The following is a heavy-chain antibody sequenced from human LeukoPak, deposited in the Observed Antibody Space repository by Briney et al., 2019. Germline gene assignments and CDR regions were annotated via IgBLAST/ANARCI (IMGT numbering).Heavy chain of an antibody. CDR1: GDSVSSNSAV. CDR2: IYYRSKWYN. D-gene: IGHD2-15*01. Sequence: SQTLSLTCAISGDSVSSNSAVWNWIRQSPSRGLEWLGRIYYRSKWYNDYAVSVKSRITIKPDTSKNQFSLQLNSATPEDTAVYYCARLGLGGAFDIWGQGTMVTVSS. J-gene: IGHJ3*02. V-gene: IGHV6-1*01. CDR3: ARLGLGGAFDI.